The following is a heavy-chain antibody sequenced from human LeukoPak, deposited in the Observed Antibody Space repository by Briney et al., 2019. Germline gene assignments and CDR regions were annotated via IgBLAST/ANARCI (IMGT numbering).Heavy chain of an antibody. Sequence: GGSLRLSCAASGFTFSSYDMHWVRQATGKGLEWVSAIGTAGDTYYPGSVKGRFTISRENAKNSLYLQMNSPRAGDTAVYYCARVRSSGWLDYWGQGTLVTVSS. V-gene: IGHV3-13*01. CDR3: ARVRSSGWLDY. CDR1: GFTFSSYD. J-gene: IGHJ4*02. CDR2: IGTAGDT. D-gene: IGHD6-19*01.